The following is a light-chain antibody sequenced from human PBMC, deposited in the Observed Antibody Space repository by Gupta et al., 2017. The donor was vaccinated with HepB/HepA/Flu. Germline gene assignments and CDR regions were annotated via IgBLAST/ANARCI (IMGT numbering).Light chain of an antibody. CDR1: DIGIKS. Sequence: SYVLIQPPAVSVAPGQTARITCEGNDIGIKSVHWYQQKPGQAPIMVVFEDFDRPSGIPERFSGSNSANPATLTIPTTEAGDEADYYCQVWDRDTDHVVFGGGTKLSVL. CDR2: EDF. CDR3: QVWDRDTDHVV. J-gene: IGLJ2*01. V-gene: IGLV3-21*02.